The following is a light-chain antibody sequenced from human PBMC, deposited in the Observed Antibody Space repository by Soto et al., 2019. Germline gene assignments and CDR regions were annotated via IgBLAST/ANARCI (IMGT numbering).Light chain of an antibody. V-gene: IGLV1-44*01. Sequence: QSVLTQPPSASGTPGQRVTISCSGSSSSIGSNSVNWYQQLPRTAPKVLIYTNNQRPSGVPDRFSGSKSGTSASLAISGLRYEDEADYYCAAWDGSLNVYVFGTGTKLTVL. CDR2: TNN. CDR1: SSSIGSNS. CDR3: AAWDGSLNVYV. J-gene: IGLJ1*01.